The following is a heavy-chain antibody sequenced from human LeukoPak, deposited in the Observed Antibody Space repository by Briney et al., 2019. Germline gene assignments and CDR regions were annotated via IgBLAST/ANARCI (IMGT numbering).Heavy chain of an antibody. Sequence: PGRSLRLACAASGFSFSSYAMHWVRQAPGKGLEWVALISYDGSGKYYADSVKGRFTISRDNSRNTLYLQMYSLRPEDTAVYYCARTHYTDIYYFDYWGQGTLVTVSS. CDR1: GFSFSSYA. J-gene: IGHJ4*02. D-gene: IGHD3-9*01. CDR2: ISYDGSGK. V-gene: IGHV3-30*04. CDR3: ARTHYTDIYYFDY.